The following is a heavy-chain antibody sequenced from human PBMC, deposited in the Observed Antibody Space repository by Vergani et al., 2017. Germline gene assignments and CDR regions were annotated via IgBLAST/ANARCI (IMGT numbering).Heavy chain of an antibody. D-gene: IGHD6-6*01. V-gene: IGHV3-9*02. CDR1: GFTSAGYA. CDR3: AKDLGTSSGGGLFDP. CDR2: ISWNSNSI. Sequence: EVQLEESGGGLVLPGRSLRLSCVASGFTSAGYAMHWVRQAPGKGLECVSGISWNSNSIGYADSVKGRFTISRDNAKNSLYLQMNSLRAEDTPLYYCAKDLGTSSGGGLFDPWGQGTLVTVSS. J-gene: IGHJ5*02.